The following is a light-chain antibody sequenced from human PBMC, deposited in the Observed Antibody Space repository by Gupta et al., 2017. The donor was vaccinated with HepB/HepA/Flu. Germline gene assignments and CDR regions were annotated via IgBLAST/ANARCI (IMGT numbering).Light chain of an antibody. CDR2: DDR. V-gene: IGLV3-21*03. Sequence: SYVLTQPPSVSVAPGKTATITCGENNIGSKSVHWYQQKPGQAPALVVYDDRDRPLGIPERFSGSNSGNTATLTISRVEAGDEADYYCQVWDGDSDHYVFGTGTKVTVL. CDR1: NIGSKS. J-gene: IGLJ1*01. CDR3: QVWDGDSDHYV.